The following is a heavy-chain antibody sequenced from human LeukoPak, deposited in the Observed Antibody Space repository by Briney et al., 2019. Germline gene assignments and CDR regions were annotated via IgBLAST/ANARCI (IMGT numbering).Heavy chain of an antibody. CDR3: ASGGHLDY. Sequence: GGSLRLSCVDSGFTFSSHWMSWVRQAPGKGLEWVANINQGEGEKHYVDSVKGRFTISRDNAENSLYLQMNSLRAEDTAVYYCASGGHLDYWGQGALVTVAS. V-gene: IGHV3-7*03. J-gene: IGHJ4*02. CDR2: INQGEGEK. D-gene: IGHD3-16*01. CDR1: GFTFSSHW.